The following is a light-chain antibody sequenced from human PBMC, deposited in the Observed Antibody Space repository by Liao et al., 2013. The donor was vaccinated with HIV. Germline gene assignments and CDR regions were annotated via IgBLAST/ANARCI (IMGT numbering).Light chain of an antibody. Sequence: SYVLTQPPSVSVAPGKTARISCGGNNIGTKSVHWYQQKPGQAPVLVIYYNSDRPSGIPARFLGSNSGNTATLTISRVEAGDEADYFCQVWDSSSDHYVFGSGTEVTVL. V-gene: IGLV3-21*01. CDR1: NIGTKS. J-gene: IGLJ1*01. CDR2: YNS. CDR3: QVWDSSSDHYV.